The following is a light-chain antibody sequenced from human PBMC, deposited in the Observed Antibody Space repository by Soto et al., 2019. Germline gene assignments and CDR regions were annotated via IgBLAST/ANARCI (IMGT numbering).Light chain of an antibody. V-gene: IGKV3-11*01. CDR3: QQRSNWPPLT. J-gene: IGKJ4*01. CDR1: QSVDTK. Sequence: ETVLTQSPATLSLSPVERATLSCRATQSVDTKLVWYRQRPGQAPRLLIYDASNRATGIPARFSGSGSGTDFTLTIISLEPEDSAVYYCQQRSNWPPLTFGGGTKVEIK. CDR2: DAS.